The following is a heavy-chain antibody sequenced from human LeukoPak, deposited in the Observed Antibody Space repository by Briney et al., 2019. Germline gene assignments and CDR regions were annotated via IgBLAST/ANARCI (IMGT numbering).Heavy chain of an antibody. Sequence: GGSLRLSCAASGFTFSSYGMHWVRQAPGKGLEGVAVISYDGSNKYYADSVKGRFTISRDNSKNTLYLQMNSLRAEDTAVYYCAKEWMATIPERAIDYWGQGTLVTVSS. CDR3: AKEWMATIPERAIDY. CDR1: GFTFSSYG. J-gene: IGHJ4*02. CDR2: ISYDGSNK. D-gene: IGHD5-24*01. V-gene: IGHV3-30*18.